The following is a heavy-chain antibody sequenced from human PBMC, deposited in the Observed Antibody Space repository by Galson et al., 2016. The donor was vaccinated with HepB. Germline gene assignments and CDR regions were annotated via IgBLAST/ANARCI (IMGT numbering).Heavy chain of an antibody. D-gene: IGHD3-22*01. V-gene: IGHV3-53*01. CDR2: IYSGGST. CDR3: AREGQGYDSSGYYSEAFDI. J-gene: IGHJ3*02. Sequence: SLRLSCAASGSTVSSNYMSWVRQAPGKGLEWVSFIYSGGSTYYADSVKGRFTISRDNSKNTLYLQMNSLRAEDTAVYYCAREGQGYDSSGYYSEAFDIWGQGTMVTVSS. CDR1: GSTVSSNY.